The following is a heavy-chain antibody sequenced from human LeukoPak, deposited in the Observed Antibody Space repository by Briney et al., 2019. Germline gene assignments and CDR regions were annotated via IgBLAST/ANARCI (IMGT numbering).Heavy chain of an antibody. D-gene: IGHD3-10*01. V-gene: IGHV3-7*01. CDR1: GFTFTSYW. CDR3: ALQGGDARLTLLRGVVIHNFHY. J-gene: IGHJ4*02. CDR2: INQDASEK. Sequence: GGSLRLSCAASGFTFTSYWMSWVRQAPGKGLEWVANINQDASEKYYADSVKGRFIISRDNAKNSVYLQMNNLRAEDTGVYYCALQGGDARLTLLRGVVIHNFHYWGQGTLVTVSS.